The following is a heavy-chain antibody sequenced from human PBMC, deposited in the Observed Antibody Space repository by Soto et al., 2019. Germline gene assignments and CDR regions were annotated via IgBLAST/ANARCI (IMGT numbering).Heavy chain of an antibody. V-gene: IGHV3-48*01. CDR1: GFTFSSYS. Sequence: GGSLRLSCAASGFTFSSYSMNWVRQAPGKGLEWVSYISSSSSTIYYADSVKGRFTISRDNAKNSLYLQMNSLRAEDTAVYYCARGKNDILTGYYMNYYMDVWGKGTTVTVSS. CDR2: ISSSSSTI. D-gene: IGHD3-9*01. CDR3: ARGKNDILTGYYMNYYMDV. J-gene: IGHJ6*03.